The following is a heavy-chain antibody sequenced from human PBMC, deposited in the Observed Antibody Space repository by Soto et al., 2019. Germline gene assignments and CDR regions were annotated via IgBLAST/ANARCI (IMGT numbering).Heavy chain of an antibody. V-gene: IGHV3-21*01. CDR1: GFTFSSYR. Sequence: XVSLRLSGAASGFTFSSYRRNGVRQAPGKGPEWVSSISSSSSYIYYADSVKGRFTISRDNAKNSLYLQMNSLRAEDTAVYYCARESEYSYGPDDAFDIWGQGTMVTVSS. CDR3: ARESEYSYGPDDAFDI. D-gene: IGHD5-18*01. CDR2: ISSSSSYI. J-gene: IGHJ3*02.